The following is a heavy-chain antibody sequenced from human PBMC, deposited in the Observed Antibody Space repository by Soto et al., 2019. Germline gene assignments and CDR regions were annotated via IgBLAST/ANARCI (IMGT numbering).Heavy chain of an antibody. Sequence: QVQLVESGGGLVRPGGSLRLSCAASGFPFSDYYMSWIRQAPGKGLAWVADISSSASTIYYADSVKGRFTISRDNAKNSLYLQIHSLRVEDTAVYYCARDPLHYGSGFDYWGQGTLITVSS. CDR2: ISSSASTI. CDR1: GFPFSDYY. J-gene: IGHJ4*02. D-gene: IGHD3-10*01. V-gene: IGHV3-11*01. CDR3: ARDPLHYGSGFDY.